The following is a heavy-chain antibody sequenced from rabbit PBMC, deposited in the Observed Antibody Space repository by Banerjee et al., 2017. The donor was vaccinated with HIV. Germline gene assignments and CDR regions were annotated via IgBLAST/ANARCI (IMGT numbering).Heavy chain of an antibody. Sequence: QEQLEESGGDLVKPEGSLTLTCTASGFTLSSYWICWVRQAPGKGLEWIACMDAGSSGSTNYASWAKGRFTISKTSSTTVTLQMTSLTAADTATYFCAMGAGYAGYGYDFNLWGPGTLVTVS. CDR2: MDAGSSGST. CDR1: GFTLSSYW. V-gene: IGHV1S45*01. D-gene: IGHD6-1*01. CDR3: AMGAGYAGYGYDFNL. J-gene: IGHJ4*01.